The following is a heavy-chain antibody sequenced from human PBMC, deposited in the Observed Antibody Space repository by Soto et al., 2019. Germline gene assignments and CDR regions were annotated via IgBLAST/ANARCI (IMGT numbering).Heavy chain of an antibody. J-gene: IGHJ4*02. D-gene: IGHD3-22*01. V-gene: IGHV1-2*04. CDR1: GHTFTGYY. Sequence: GASVKVSCKASGHTFTGYYMHWVRQAPGQGLEWMGWISPNSGGTNYAQKFQGWVTMTRDTSISTAYMELSRLRSDDTAVYYCARAPLDSSGYDYWGQGTLVTVSS. CDR2: ISPNSGGT. CDR3: ARAPLDSSGYDY.